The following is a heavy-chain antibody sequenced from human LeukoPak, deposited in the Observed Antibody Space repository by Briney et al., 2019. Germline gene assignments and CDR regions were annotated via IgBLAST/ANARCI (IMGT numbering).Heavy chain of an antibody. CDR3: AGDGATTVTLYYYYYMDV. J-gene: IGHJ6*03. V-gene: IGHV1-46*01. Sequence: GASVKVSCKASGYTFTSYYMHWVRQAPGQGLEWMGIINPSGGSTSYAQKFQGRVTMTGDMSTSTVYMELSSLRSEDTAVYYCAGDGATTVTLYYYYYMDVWGKGTTVTVSS. D-gene: IGHD4-11*01. CDR1: GYTFTSYY. CDR2: INPSGGST.